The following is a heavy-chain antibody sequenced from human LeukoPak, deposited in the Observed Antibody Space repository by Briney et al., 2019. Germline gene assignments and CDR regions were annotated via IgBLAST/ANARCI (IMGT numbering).Heavy chain of an antibody. CDR3: AKSNGYGLVDI. J-gene: IGHJ3*02. V-gene: IGHV4-39*07. CDR2: IFYSGST. Sequence: PSETLSLTCTVSGGSISSYYWGWIRQPPGKGLEWIGNIFYSGSTYYSPSLRSRVTISLDTSRNQFSLKLNSVTAADTAGYYCAKSNGYGLVDIWGQGTMVTVSS. CDR1: GGSISSYY. D-gene: IGHD3-10*01.